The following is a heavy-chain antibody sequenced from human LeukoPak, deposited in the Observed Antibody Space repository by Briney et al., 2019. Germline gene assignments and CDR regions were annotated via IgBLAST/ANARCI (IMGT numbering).Heavy chain of an antibody. CDR1: GLIFSNSW. CDR3: VPSLGARDY. D-gene: IGHD3-16*01. V-gene: IGHV3-74*01. J-gene: IGHJ4*02. CDR2: INPDGTST. Sequence: GGSLRLSWVASGLIFSNSWMHWVRQAPGKGLVWVSRINPDGTSTTYADSVKGRFTVSRDNAKNTVYLQMNSLRAEDTAVYHCVPSLGARDYWGQGTPVTVSS.